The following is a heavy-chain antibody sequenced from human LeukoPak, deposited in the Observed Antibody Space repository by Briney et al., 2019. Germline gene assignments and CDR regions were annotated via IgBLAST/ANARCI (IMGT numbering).Heavy chain of an antibody. CDR1: GFTFNSYA. J-gene: IGHJ4*02. V-gene: IGHV3-23*01. CDR2: ISGSGGNT. D-gene: IGHD5-24*01. Sequence: GGSLRLSCAVSGFTFNSYAMNWVRQAPGKGLEWVSAISGSGGNTYYADSLEGRFTISRDNAKSSLFLQMNSLRAEDTAVYYCTRAPPGRDGYSEYWGQGTVVTVST. CDR3: TRAPPGRDGYSEY.